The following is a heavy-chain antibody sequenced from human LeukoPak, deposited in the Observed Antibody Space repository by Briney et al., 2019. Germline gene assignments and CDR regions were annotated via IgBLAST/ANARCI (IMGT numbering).Heavy chain of an antibody. D-gene: IGHD5-12*01. V-gene: IGHV3-30*03. Sequence: GGSLRLSCAASGFTFSSYGVHWVRQAPGKGLEWVAVISYDGSNKYYADSVKGRFTISRDNAKNSLYLQMNSLRAEDTAVYYCARDQGSPTVATTDYYGMDVWGQGTTVTVSS. J-gene: IGHJ6*02. CDR1: GFTFSSYG. CDR3: ARDQGSPTVATTDYYGMDV. CDR2: ISYDGSNK.